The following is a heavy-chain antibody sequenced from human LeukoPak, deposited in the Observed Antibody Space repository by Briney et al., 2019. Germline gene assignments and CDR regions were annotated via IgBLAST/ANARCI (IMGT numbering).Heavy chain of an antibody. V-gene: IGHV3-23*01. CDR2: VIGGGNT. D-gene: IGHD3-10*01. J-gene: IGHJ4*02. CDR1: GFSFDGYA. CDR3: AKDKIIGDGRWDFDY. Sequence: GGSLRLSCVGSGFSFDGYAMGWVRQAPGKGLEWVSGVIGGGNTYYADSVKGRFTISRDNSKSTVYLQMNGLRVEDTALYFCAKDKIIGDGRWDFDYWGQGTLVTVSP.